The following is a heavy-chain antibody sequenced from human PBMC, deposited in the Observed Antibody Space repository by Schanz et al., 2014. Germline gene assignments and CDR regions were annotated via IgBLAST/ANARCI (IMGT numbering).Heavy chain of an antibody. CDR1: GGSISNANW. CDR3: ARGEWSTSQFDY. V-gene: IGHV4-4*02. D-gene: IGHD2-2*01. CDR2: IQHRGST. Sequence: QVQLQESGPGLVKPSGTLSLTCAVSGGSISNANWWSWVRQPPGKGLEWIGEIQHRGSTNYNPSLKSGVTISMDTSNNQFSLKLSSVTAADTAVYYCARGEWSTSQFDYWGHGTLVTVSS. J-gene: IGHJ4*01.